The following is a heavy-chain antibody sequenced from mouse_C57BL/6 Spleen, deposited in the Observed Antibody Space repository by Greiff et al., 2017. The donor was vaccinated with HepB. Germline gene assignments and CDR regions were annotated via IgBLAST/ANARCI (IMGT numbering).Heavy chain of an antibody. Sequence: QVQLQQSGAELAKPGASVKLSCKASGYTFTSYWMHWVKQRPGQGLEWIGYINPSSGYTKYNQKFKDKATLTADKYSSTAYMQLSSLTSEDSAVYYCARRGVMVTTSYYFDYWGQGTTLTVSS. J-gene: IGHJ2*01. CDR3: ARRGVMVTTSYYFDY. V-gene: IGHV1-7*01. CDR2: INPSSGYT. D-gene: IGHD2-2*01. CDR1: GYTFTSYW.